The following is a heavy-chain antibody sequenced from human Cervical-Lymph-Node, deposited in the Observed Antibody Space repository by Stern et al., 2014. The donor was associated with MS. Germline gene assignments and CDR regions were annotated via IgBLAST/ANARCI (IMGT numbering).Heavy chain of an antibody. Sequence: QVQLGQPGAEVKKPGASVKVSCKASGYTFTGYYMHWVRQAPGQGLEWMGWINPNSGGTNYAQKFQGWVTMTRDTSISTAYMELSRLRSDDTAVYYCARAAAGAVAGRRSFDYWGQGTLVTVSS. CDR2: INPNSGGT. V-gene: IGHV1-2*04. J-gene: IGHJ4*02. D-gene: IGHD6-19*01. CDR1: GYTFTGYY. CDR3: ARAAAGAVAGRRSFDY.